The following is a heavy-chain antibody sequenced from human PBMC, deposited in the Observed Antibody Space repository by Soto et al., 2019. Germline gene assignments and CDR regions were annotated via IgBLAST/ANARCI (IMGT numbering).Heavy chain of an antibody. Sequence: SETLSLTCAVSGGSISSSGYSWSWIRQPPGKGLEWIGYIYHSGSTYYIPSLKSRVTISVDRSKNQFSLKLSSVTAADTAVYYCARDNDVLTGYFFDNWGQGTLVTVSS. CDR1: GGSISSSGYS. CDR3: ARDNDVLTGYFFDN. CDR2: IYHSGST. J-gene: IGHJ4*02. D-gene: IGHD3-9*01. V-gene: IGHV4-30-2*01.